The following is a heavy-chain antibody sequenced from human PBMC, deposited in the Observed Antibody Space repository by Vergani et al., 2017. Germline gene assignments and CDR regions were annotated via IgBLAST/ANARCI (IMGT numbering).Heavy chain of an antibody. V-gene: IGHV4-38-2*02. CDR2: VFHSGSA. CDR1: GYSISRGYY. J-gene: IGHJ3*02. CDR3: ARQFWVSQGVGAFET. D-gene: IGHD3-16*01. Sequence: QVQLQESGPGLVKPSETLSLTRSVSGYSISRGYYWGWIRQPPGKGLEWIATVFHSGSAYYNPSLRRRVTISVETSKNQFSLRLTTLTAADTAVYYCARQFWVSQGVGAFETWGRGTEVSVSS.